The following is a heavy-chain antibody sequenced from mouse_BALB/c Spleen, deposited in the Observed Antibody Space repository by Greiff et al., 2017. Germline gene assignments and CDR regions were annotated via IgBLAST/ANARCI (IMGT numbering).Heavy chain of an antibody. D-gene: IGHD3-2*02. V-gene: IGHV3-2*02. J-gene: IGHJ4*01. CDR3: ARLRLRQVYAMDY. CDR1: GYSITSDYA. Sequence: DVKLQESGPGLVKPSQSLSLTCTVTGYSITSDYAWNWIRQFPGNKLEWMGYISYSGSTSYNPSLKSRISITRDTSKNQFFLQLNSVTTEDTATYYCARLRLRQVYAMDYWGQGTSVTVSS. CDR2: ISYSGST.